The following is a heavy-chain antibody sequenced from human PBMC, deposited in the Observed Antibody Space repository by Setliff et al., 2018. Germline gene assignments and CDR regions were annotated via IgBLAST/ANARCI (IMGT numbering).Heavy chain of an antibody. Sequence: PSETLSLTCTVSGGSISSGDYYWSWIRRPPGKGLEWIGEINHSGSTNYNPSLKSRVTISVDTSKNQFSLKLSSVTAADTAVYYCATSIAARYYYYYMDVWGKGTTVTVSS. J-gene: IGHJ6*03. CDR3: ATSIAARYYYYYMDV. V-gene: IGHV4-39*07. CDR1: GGSISSGDYY. CDR2: INHSGST. D-gene: IGHD6-6*01.